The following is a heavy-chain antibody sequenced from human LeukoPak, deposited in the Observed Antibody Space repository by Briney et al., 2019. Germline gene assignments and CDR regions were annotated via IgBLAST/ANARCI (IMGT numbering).Heavy chain of an antibody. D-gene: IGHD6-6*01. CDR3: ARGSSGAFDY. CDR1: GYTFTGYY. J-gene: IGHJ4*02. V-gene: IGHV1-2*02. Sequence: ASVKVSCKASGYTFTGYYMHWVRQAPGQGLEWMGWINPNSGGTNYAQKFQGRVTMTRDTSINTAYMELSSLRSEDTAVYYRARGSSGAFDYWGQGTLVTVSS. CDR2: INPNSGGT.